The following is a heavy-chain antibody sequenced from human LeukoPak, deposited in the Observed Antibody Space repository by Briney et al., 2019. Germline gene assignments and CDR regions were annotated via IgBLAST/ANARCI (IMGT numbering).Heavy chain of an antibody. Sequence: ASAKVSCKASGYTFTGYYMHWVRQAPGQGLEWMGWINPNSGGTNYAQKFQGRVTMTRDTSISTAYMELSRLRSDDTAVYYCARAAAAYNWFDPWGQGTLVTVSS. CDR1: GYTFTGYY. V-gene: IGHV1-2*02. J-gene: IGHJ5*02. CDR2: INPNSGGT. CDR3: ARAAAAYNWFDP. D-gene: IGHD6-13*01.